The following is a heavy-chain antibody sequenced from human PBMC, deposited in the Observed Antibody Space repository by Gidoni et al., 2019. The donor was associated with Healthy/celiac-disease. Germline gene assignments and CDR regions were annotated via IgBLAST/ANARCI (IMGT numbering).Heavy chain of an antibody. CDR2: INHSGST. J-gene: IGHJ5*02. CDR1: GGSFSGYY. CDR3: ARGPYYDFWSGYYKPFDP. Sequence: QVQLQQWGAGLLKPSETLSLTCAVYGGSFSGYYWSWIRQPPGKGLEWIGEINHSGSTNYNPSLKSRVTISVDTSKNQFSLKLSSVTAADTAVYYCARGPYYDFWSGYYKPFDPWGQGTLVTVSS. D-gene: IGHD3-3*01. V-gene: IGHV4-34*01.